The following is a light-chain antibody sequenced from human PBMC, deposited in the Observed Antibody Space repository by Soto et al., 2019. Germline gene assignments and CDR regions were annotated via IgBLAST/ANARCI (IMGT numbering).Light chain of an antibody. CDR1: SSDIGGYNS. CDR3: SSYTDRKHLV. Sequence: QSALPQSPSASGSPVQSVTISCTGTSSDIGGYNSVSWYQQHPGKAPKVMIYDVTKRPSGVPDRFSGSKSGNTASLTVSALQAEDEADYYCSSYTDRKHLVFGTGTKVTVL. CDR2: DVT. J-gene: IGLJ1*01. V-gene: IGLV2-8*01.